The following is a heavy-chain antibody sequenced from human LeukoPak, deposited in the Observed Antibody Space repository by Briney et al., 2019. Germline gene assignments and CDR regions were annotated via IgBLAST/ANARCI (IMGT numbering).Heavy chain of an antibody. V-gene: IGHV1-8*01. CDR1: GYTFTSYD. CDR3: ARGLLRSYYGSGSYLRFDP. D-gene: IGHD3-10*01. CDR2: MNPNSGNT. J-gene: IGHJ5*02. Sequence: GASVKVSCKASGYTFTSYDINWVRQATGQGLEWMGWMNPNSGNTGYAQKFQGRVTMTRNTSISTAYMELSSLRSEDTAVYYCARGLLRSYYGSGSYLRFDPWGQGTLVTVSS.